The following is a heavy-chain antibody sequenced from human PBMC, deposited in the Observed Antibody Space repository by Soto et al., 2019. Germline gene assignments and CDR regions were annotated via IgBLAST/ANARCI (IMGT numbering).Heavy chain of an antibody. V-gene: IGHV1-69*01. CDR1: GGTFSSYA. D-gene: IGHD3-22*01. J-gene: IGHJ4*02. CDR2: IIAIFGTA. Sequence: QVQLVQSGAEVKKPGSSVKVSCKASGGTFSSYAISWVRQAPGQGLEWMGGIIAIFGTANYAHKFQGRVTITADQSTSTAYMELSSLRSEDTAVYYCASAIVVLIPLFFYYWGQGTLVTVSS. CDR3: ASAIVVLIPLFFYY.